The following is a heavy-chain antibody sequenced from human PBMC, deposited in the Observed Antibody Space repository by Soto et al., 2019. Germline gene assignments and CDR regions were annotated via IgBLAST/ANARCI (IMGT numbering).Heavy chain of an antibody. D-gene: IGHD3-22*01. V-gene: IGHV3-23*01. CDR3: AKVVVMRAVNDALDI. Sequence: EVQLLESGGGVVQPGGSLRLSCAASGFSFNDYAMTWVRQAPGKGLEWVSAINDDGDSTYYADSVKGRFTISRDNSKNTVFLEMNSLRAEDTAAYHCAKVVVMRAVNDALDIRGQGTMVTVSS. CDR2: INDDGDST. J-gene: IGHJ3*02. CDR1: GFSFNDYA.